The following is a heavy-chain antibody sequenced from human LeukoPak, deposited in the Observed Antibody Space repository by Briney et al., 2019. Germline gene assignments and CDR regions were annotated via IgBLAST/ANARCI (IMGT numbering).Heavy chain of an antibody. CDR1: GGSISSYY. D-gene: IGHD1-1*01. CDR3: ARGGTSGAFDI. Sequence: PSETLSLTCTVSGGSISSYYWSWIRQPPGKGLEWIGYIYYSGSTNYNPSLKSRVTISVDRSKNQFSLKLSSVTAADTAVYYCARGGTSGAFDIWGQGTMVTVSS. J-gene: IGHJ3*02. V-gene: IGHV4-59*12. CDR2: IYYSGST.